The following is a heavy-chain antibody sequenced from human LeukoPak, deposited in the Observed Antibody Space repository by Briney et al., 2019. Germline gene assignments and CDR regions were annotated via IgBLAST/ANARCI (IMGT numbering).Heavy chain of an antibody. J-gene: IGHJ4*02. D-gene: IGHD3-10*01. Sequence: SETLSLTCTVSGGSISSGDYYWSWIRQPPGKGLEWIEYIYSSGSTYYNPSLKSRVTISVGTSKNQFSLKLSSVTAADTAVYYCAREDGSGSYYSFPYWGQGTLVTVSS. CDR3: AREDGSGSYYSFPY. V-gene: IGHV4-30-4*01. CDR1: GGSISSGDYY. CDR2: IYSSGST.